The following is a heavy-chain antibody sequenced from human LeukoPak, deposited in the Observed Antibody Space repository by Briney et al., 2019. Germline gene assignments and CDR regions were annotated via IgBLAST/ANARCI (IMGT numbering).Heavy chain of an antibody. J-gene: IGHJ5*02. CDR2: FDPEDGET. CDR3: ARGYCSGGSCFDWFDP. Sequence: ASVKVSCKVSGYTLTELSMHWVRQAPGKGLEWMGGFDPEDGETIYAQKFQGRVTMTRDTSISTAYMELSRLRSDDTAVYYCARGYCSGGSCFDWFDPWGQGTLVTVSS. CDR1: GYTLTELS. V-gene: IGHV1-24*01. D-gene: IGHD2-15*01.